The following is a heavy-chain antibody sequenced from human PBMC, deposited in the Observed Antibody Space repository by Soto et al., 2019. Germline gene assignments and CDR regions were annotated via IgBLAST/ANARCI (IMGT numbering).Heavy chain of an antibody. CDR2: ISGSGGST. V-gene: IGHV3-23*01. CDR1: GFTFSSYA. D-gene: IGHD3-3*01. Sequence: GGSLRLSCAASGFTFSSYAMSWVRHAPGKGLEWVSAISGSGGSTYYADSVKGRFTISRDNSKNTLYLQMNSLRAEDTAVYYCAKAKQPYDFWSGYSPLTFDYWGQGTLVTVSS. J-gene: IGHJ4*02. CDR3: AKAKQPYDFWSGYSPLTFDY.